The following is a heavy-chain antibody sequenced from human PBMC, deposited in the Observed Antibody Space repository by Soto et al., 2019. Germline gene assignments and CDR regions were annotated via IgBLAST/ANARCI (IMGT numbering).Heavy chain of an antibody. CDR2: ISGSGGST. J-gene: IGHJ4*02. Sequence: GVSLRLSCAASGFTFSSYAMSWVRQAPGKGLEWVSAISGSGGSTYYADSVKGRFTISRDNSKNTLYLQMNSLRAEDTAVYYCAKEMGKYYDSSGYGHWGQGTLVTVSS. D-gene: IGHD3-22*01. CDR1: GFTFSSYA. V-gene: IGHV3-23*01. CDR3: AKEMGKYYDSSGYGH.